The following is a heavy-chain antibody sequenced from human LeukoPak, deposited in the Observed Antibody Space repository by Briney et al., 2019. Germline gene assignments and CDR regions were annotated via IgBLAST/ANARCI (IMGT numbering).Heavy chain of an antibody. CDR2: IYITGET. V-gene: IGHV4-4*07. J-gene: IGHJ3*02. CDR3: VRRTRTAKYGFDI. Sequence: SETLSLTCSVSGGSLSNAYWSWVRQPAGKGLEWIGRIYITGETEYSPPLNSRVTLSVDTSKNHFSLKLSSVTAADSAVYYCVRRTRTAKYGFDIWGQGTAVTVSS. CDR1: GGSLSNAY.